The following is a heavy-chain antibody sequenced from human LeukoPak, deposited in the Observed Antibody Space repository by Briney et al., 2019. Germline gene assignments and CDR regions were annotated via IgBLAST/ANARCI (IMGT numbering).Heavy chain of an antibody. Sequence: GASLQISCKGSGSRFTSYWIGWVRQMPGKGLEWMGIIYPGDSDTRYSPSFQGQVTISADKSISTAYLQWSSLKASDTAMYYCARLWAARGDYWGQGTLVTVSS. J-gene: IGHJ4*02. V-gene: IGHV5-51*01. CDR1: GSRFTSYW. D-gene: IGHD6-6*01. CDR3: ARLWAARGDY. CDR2: IYPGDSDT.